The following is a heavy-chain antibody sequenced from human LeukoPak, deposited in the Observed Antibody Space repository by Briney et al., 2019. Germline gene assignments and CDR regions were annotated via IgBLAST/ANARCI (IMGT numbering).Heavy chain of an antibody. D-gene: IGHD3-22*01. CDR2: IYSGGST. CDR3: AKRGAHYYDSSGYYSLNFDY. J-gene: IGHJ4*02. Sequence: GGSLRLSCAASGFTVSSNYMSWVRQAPGKGLEWVSVIYSGGSTYYADSVKGRFTISRDNSKNTLYLQMNSLRAEDTAVYYCAKRGAHYYDSSGYYSLNFDYWGQGTLVTVSS. V-gene: IGHV3-53*01. CDR1: GFTVSSNY.